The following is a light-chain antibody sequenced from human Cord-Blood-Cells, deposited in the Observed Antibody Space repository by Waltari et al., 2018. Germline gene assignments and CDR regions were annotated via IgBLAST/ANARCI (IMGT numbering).Light chain of an antibody. CDR2: KVS. CDR1: QSLVYRDGNTY. CDR3: MQGTHWPYS. J-gene: IGKJ2*03. Sequence: DVVMTQYPLSLHVTLGQPASISCRSSQSLVYRDGNTYLNWFQQRPGQSPRRLIYKVSNRDSGVPDRFSGSGSGTDFTLKISRVEAEDFGVYYCMQGTHWPYSFGQGTKLEIK. V-gene: IGKV2-30*01.